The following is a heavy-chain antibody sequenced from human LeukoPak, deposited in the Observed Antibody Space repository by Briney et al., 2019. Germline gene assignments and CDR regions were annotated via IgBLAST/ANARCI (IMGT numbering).Heavy chain of an antibody. CDR2: IFYSGST. V-gene: IGHV4-39*07. Sequence: SETLSLTCSVSSGSISNSNYYRGWIRQPPGKGLEWIGSIFYSGSTDYNPSLKSRVTISVDTSKNQFSLKLSSVTAADTAVYYCARVDGSYPRYWFDPWGQGTLVTVSS. CDR3: ARVDGSYPRYWFDP. D-gene: IGHD1-26*01. J-gene: IGHJ5*02. CDR1: SGSISNSNYY.